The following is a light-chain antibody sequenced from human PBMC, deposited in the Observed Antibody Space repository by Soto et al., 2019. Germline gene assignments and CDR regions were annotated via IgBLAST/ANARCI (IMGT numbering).Light chain of an antibody. CDR3: QQYGSSPGT. V-gene: IGKV3-20*01. CDR1: QSVSNSY. J-gene: IGKJ2*01. Sequence: EIVLTHSPGTLSLSPGERATLSCRASQSVSNSYLAWYQQKPGQAPRLLIYGASSRATGIPDRFSGSGSGTDFTLTISRLESEDFAVYYCQQYGSSPGTFGQGTKLEIK. CDR2: GAS.